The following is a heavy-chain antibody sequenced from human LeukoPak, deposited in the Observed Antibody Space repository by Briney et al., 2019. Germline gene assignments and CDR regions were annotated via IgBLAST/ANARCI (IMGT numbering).Heavy chain of an antibody. V-gene: IGHV3-23*01. J-gene: IGHJ1*01. Sequence: GGSLRLSCAASGFTFSSYAMSWVRQAPGKGLEWVSAISGSGGSTYYADSVKGRFTISRDNSKNTLYLQMSSLRAEDTAVYYCAKDEDLVVVPAAEYFQHWGQGTLVTVSS. D-gene: IGHD2-2*01. CDR3: AKDEDLVVVPAAEYFQH. CDR2: ISGSGGST. CDR1: GFTFSSYA.